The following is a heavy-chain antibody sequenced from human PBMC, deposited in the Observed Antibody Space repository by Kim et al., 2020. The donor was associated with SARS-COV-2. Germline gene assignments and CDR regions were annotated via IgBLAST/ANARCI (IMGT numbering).Heavy chain of an antibody. CDR2: ISSSSSYI. CDR3: ARDVSASGTAMDYYYGMDV. Sequence: GGSLRLSCAASGFTFSSYSMNWVRQAPGKGLEWVSSISSSSSYIYYADSVKGRFTISRDNAKNSLYLQMNSLRAEDTAVYYCARDVSASGTAMDYYYGMDVWGQGTTVTVSS. D-gene: IGHD5-18*01. J-gene: IGHJ6*02. CDR1: GFTFSSYS. V-gene: IGHV3-21*01.